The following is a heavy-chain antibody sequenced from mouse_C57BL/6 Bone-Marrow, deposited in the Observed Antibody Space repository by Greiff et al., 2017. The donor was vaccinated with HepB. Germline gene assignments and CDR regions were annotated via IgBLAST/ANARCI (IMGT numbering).Heavy chain of an antibody. V-gene: IGHV14-2*01. Sequence: EVQLVESGAELVKPGASVKLSCTASGFNIKDYYMHWVKQRTEQGLEWIGRIDPEDGETTYAPKFQGKATIAAEPSSNTAYLQLSSLTADDTAVDDCAISFDYWGQGTTLTVSS. CDR3: AISFDY. CDR2: IDPEDGET. CDR1: GFNIKDYY. J-gene: IGHJ2*01.